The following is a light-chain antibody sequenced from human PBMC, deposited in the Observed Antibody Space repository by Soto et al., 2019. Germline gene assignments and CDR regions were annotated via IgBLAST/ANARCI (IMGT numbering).Light chain of an antibody. V-gene: IGKV1-5*01. J-gene: IGKJ1*01. CDR2: DAS. CDR1: HSISSW. CDR3: QQYNTYSRA. Sequence: DIQMTQSPSTLSASVGDRVTITCRASHSISSWLAWYQQKPGKAPRLLIYDASHLKSGVPSRFSGSGSGTEFTLTFSSLQPDDFASYYCQQYNTYSRAFGQGTKVQVK.